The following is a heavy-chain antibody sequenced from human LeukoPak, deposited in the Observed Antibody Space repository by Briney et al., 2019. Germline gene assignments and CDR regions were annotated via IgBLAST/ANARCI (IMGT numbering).Heavy chain of an antibody. CDR1: GFTFSSYS. Sequence: PGGSLRLSCAASGFTFSSYSMNWVRQAPGKGLEWVSYISSSSSTIYYADSVKGRFTISRDNAKNSLYLQMNSLRAEDTAVYYCAKDYRSGTSNFDYWGQGTLVTVSS. CDR2: ISSSSSTI. CDR3: AKDYRSGTSNFDY. D-gene: IGHD1-26*01. V-gene: IGHV3-48*01. J-gene: IGHJ4*02.